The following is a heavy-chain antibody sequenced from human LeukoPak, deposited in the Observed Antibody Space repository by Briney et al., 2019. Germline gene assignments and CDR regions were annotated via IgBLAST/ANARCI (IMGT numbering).Heavy chain of an antibody. V-gene: IGHV4-59*01. J-gene: IGHJ4*02. CDR3: AREGGYGDLDY. D-gene: IGHD4-17*01. Sequence: PSETLSLTCTVSGGSISSYYWSWIRQPPGKGLEWIGYIYYSGSTNYNPSLKSRVTISVDTSKNQFSLKLSSLTAADTAVYYCAREGGYGDLDYWGQGTLVTVSS. CDR1: GGSISSYY. CDR2: IYYSGST.